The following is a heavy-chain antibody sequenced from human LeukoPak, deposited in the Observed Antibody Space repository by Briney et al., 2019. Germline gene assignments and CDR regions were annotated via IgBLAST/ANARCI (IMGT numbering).Heavy chain of an antibody. CDR1: GGTFSSYA. J-gene: IGHJ6*02. D-gene: IGHD5-18*01. CDR3: AFVDTTYYYGMDV. Sequence: ASVKVSCKASGGTFSSYAISWVRQAPGQGLEWMGRIIPILGIANYAQKFQGRVTITADKSTSTAYMELSSLRSEDTAVYYCAFVDTTYYYGMDVWGQGTTVTVSS. V-gene: IGHV1-69*04. CDR2: IIPILGIA.